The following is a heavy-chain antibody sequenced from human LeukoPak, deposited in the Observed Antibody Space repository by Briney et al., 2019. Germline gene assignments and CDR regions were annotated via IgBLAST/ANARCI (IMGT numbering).Heavy chain of an antibody. CDR1: GFTFSASW. Sequence: RGSLRLSCEASGFTFSASWVIWVRQVPGKGLEWVAKINIDGSKKSYVVSVKGRFTISRDNARNSLYLQMNSLRVEDTAVYYCARDPRWNFDYWGQGTLVPVSS. CDR2: INIDGSKK. V-gene: IGHV3-7*04. J-gene: IGHJ4*02. D-gene: IGHD3-16*02. CDR3: ARDPRWNFDY.